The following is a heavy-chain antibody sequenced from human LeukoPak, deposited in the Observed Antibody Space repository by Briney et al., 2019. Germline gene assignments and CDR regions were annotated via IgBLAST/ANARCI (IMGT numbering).Heavy chain of an antibody. D-gene: IGHD6-19*01. CDR2: ISTSSSTV. CDR3: ARVIRSGWYYFDY. J-gene: IGHJ4*02. CDR1: GFTFSSYS. V-gene: IGHV3-48*01. Sequence: GGSLRLSCAASGFTFSSYSMNWDRQAPGKGPEWVSYISTSSSTVHYADSVKGRFTISRDNAENSLYLQMYSLRAEDTAVYYCARVIRSGWYYFDYWGQGALVTVSS.